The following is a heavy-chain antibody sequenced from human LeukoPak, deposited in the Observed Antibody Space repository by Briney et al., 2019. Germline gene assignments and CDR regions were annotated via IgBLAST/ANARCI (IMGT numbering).Heavy chain of an antibody. J-gene: IGHJ5*02. V-gene: IGHV4-34*01. CDR3: AREPPRDFWSGYYKGNWFDP. CDR1: GGSFSGYY. CDR2: INHSGST. Sequence: SETLSLTCAAYGGSFSGYYWSWIRQPPGKGLEWIGEINHSGSTNYNPSLKSRVTISVDTSKNQFSLKLSSVTAADTAVYYCAREPPRDFWSGYYKGNWFDPWGQGTLVTVSS. D-gene: IGHD3-3*01.